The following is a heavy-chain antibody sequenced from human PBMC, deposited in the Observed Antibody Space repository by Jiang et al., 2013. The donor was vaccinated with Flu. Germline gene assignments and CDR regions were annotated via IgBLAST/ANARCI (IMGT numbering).Heavy chain of an antibody. CDR3: ARGTRASKYYYDSSGYFY. Sequence: GLVKPSETLSLTCAVYGGSFSGYYWSWIRQPPGKGLEWIGEINHSGSTNYNPSLKSRVTISVDTSKNQFSLKLSSVTAADTAVYYCARGTRASKYYYDSSGYFYWGQGTLVTVSS. CDR2: INHSGST. CDR1: GGSFSGYY. J-gene: IGHJ4*02. V-gene: IGHV4-34*01. D-gene: IGHD3-22*01.